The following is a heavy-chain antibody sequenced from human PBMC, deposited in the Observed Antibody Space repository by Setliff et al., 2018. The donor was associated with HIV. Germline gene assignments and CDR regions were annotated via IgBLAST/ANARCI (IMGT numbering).Heavy chain of an antibody. CDR2: VYTTGSA. CDR1: GGSITNGGYY. CDR3: ARALAGGSGWNYFDL. J-gene: IGHJ4*02. D-gene: IGHD6-19*01. V-gene: IGHV4-61*09. Sequence: SETLSLTCTVSGGSITNGGYYWSWIRQPAGKGLEWIGHVYTTGSASYNPSLESRVTILEALSKNQFSLNLDSVTAADTAVYFCARALAGGSGWNYFDLWGPGTLVTVSS.